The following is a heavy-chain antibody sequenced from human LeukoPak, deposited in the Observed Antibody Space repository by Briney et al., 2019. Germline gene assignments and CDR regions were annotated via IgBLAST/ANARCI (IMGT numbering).Heavy chain of an antibody. D-gene: IGHD1-26*01. Sequence: PGRSLRLSCVASGFTFSTYAMTWLRQAPGKGLEWVSAISGDGVHTYYVDSVKGRFTISRDNSRNTLYLQMNSLRAEDTAVYYCARGKSYYVYWGQGTLVTVSS. V-gene: IGHV3-23*01. CDR2: ISGDGVHT. CDR3: ARGKSYYVY. J-gene: IGHJ4*02. CDR1: GFTFSTYA.